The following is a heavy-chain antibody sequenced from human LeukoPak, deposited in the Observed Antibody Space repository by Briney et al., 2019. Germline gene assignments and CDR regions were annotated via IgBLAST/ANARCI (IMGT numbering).Heavy chain of an antibody. CDR2: IYYSGST. D-gene: IGHD6-19*01. CDR1: GGSIRSYY. J-gene: IGHJ4*02. Sequence: SETLSLTCTVSGGSIRSYYWSWIRQPPGKGLEWIGSIYYSGSTYYNPSLKSRVTISVDTSKNQFSLKLSSVTAADTAVYYCARQYSSGWYGGYFDYWGQGTLVTVSS. CDR3: ARQYSSGWYGGYFDY. V-gene: IGHV4-59*05.